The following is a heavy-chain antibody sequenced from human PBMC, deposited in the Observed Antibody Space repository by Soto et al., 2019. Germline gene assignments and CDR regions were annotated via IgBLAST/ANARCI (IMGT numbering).Heavy chain of an antibody. CDR3: AKNSYYDILTGYPEDY. D-gene: IGHD3-9*01. V-gene: IGHV3-23*01. CDR2: ISGSGGST. CDR1: GFTFSSYA. Sequence: EVQLLESGGGLVQPGGSLRLSCAASGFTFSSYAMSWVRQAPGKGLEWVSAISGSGGSTYYADSVKGRFTISRDNSKNTLYLQMNSPRAEDTAVYYCAKNSYYDILTGYPEDYWGQGTLVTVSP. J-gene: IGHJ4*02.